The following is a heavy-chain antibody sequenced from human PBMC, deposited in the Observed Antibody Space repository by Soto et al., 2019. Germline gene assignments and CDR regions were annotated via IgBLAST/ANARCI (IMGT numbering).Heavy chain of an antibody. CDR1: GGSFSGYY. D-gene: IGHD5-12*01. J-gene: IGHJ3*02. V-gene: IGHV4-34*01. CDR3: ARDFQWLRSDLKMDAFDI. CDR2: INHSGST. Sequence: SETLSLTCAVYGGSFSGYYWSWIRQPPGKGLEWIGEINHSGSTNYNPSLKSRVTISVDTSKNQFSLKLSSVTAADTAVYYCARDFQWLRSDLKMDAFDIWGQGTMVTVSS.